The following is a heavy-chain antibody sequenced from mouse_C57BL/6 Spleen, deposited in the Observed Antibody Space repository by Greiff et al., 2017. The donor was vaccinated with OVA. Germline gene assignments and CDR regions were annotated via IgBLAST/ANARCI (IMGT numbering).Heavy chain of an antibody. J-gene: IGHJ2*01. V-gene: IGHV1-61*01. Sequence: QVQLQQPGAELVRPGSSVKLSCKASGYTFTSYWMDWVKQRPGQGLEWIGNIYPSDSETHYNQKFKDKGTLTVDKSSSTAYMQLSSLTSEDSAVYYCARENFYFDYWGQGTTLTVSS. CDR3: ARENFYFDY. CDR1: GYTFTSYW. CDR2: IYPSDSET.